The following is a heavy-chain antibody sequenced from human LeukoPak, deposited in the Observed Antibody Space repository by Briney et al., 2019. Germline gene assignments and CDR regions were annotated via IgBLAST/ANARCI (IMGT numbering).Heavy chain of an antibody. CDR1: GYTFTSYG. CDR2: ISAYNGNT. D-gene: IGHD3-10*01. J-gene: IGHJ6*03. Sequence: GASVKVSCKASGYTFTSYGISWVRQAPGQGLEWMGWISAYNGNTNYAQKLQGRVTMTTDTSTSTAYMELRSLRSDDTAVYYCARDSYYCGSGSYYHHHYYYMDVWGKGTTVTVSS. CDR3: ARDSYYCGSGSYYHHHYYYMDV. V-gene: IGHV1-18*01.